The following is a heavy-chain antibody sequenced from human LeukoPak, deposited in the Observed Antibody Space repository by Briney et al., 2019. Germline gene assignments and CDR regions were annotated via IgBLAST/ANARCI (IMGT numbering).Heavy chain of an antibody. Sequence: PGGSLRLSCAASGFTFSNFAMSWVRQAPGKGLEWVSAISGSGGNTYYADSVKGRFTISRDNSKNSLYLQMSSLRGEDTAIYYCAKVSSGPGYPEDYWGQGTLVTVSS. CDR2: ISGSGGNT. V-gene: IGHV3-23*01. J-gene: IGHJ4*02. D-gene: IGHD6-25*01. CDR3: AKVSSGPGYPEDY. CDR1: GFTFSNFA.